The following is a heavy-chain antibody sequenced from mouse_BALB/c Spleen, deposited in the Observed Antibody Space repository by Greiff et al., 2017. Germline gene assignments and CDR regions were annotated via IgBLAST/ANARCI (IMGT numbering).Heavy chain of an antibody. D-gene: IGHD2-3*01. CDR2: ISSGGSYT. CDR1: GFTFSSYT. Sequence: EVHLVESGGGLVKPGGSLKLSCAASGFTFSSYTMSWVRQTPEKRLEWVATISSGGSYTYYPDSVKGRFTISRDNAKNTLYLQMSSLKSEDTAMYYCTRDLSNDGYSWFAYWGQGTLVTVSA. V-gene: IGHV5-6-4*01. CDR3: TRDLSNDGYSWFAY. J-gene: IGHJ3*01.